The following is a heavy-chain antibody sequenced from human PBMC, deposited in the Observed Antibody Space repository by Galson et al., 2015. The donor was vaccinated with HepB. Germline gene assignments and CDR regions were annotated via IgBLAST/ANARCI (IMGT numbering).Heavy chain of an antibody. CDR1: GYTFTSYY. J-gene: IGHJ4*02. V-gene: IGHV1-46*01. CDR3: ARVALERQQLADYYFDY. CDR2: INPSGGST. Sequence: SVKVSCKASGYTFTSYYMHWVRQAPGQGLEWMGIINPSGGSTSYAQKFQGRVTMTRDTSTSTVYMELSSLRSEDTAVYYCARVALERQQLADYYFDYWGQGTLVTVSS. D-gene: IGHD6-13*01.